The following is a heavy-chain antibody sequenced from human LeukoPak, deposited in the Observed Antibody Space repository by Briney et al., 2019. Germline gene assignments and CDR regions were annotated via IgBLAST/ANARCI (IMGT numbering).Heavy chain of an antibody. J-gene: IGHJ2*01. V-gene: IGHV4-4*09. CDR1: GDSISNYY. CDR2: IYPSGST. D-gene: IGHD3-3*01. Sequence: PSETLSLTCTVSGDSISNYYWSWVQQLPGKGLEWIGYIYPSGSTNYSPSLKSRVTISLDTSKSQFSLNLNSVTAADTAVYYCARHPRPAIHWYFDLWGRGILVTVSS. CDR3: ARHPRPAIHWYFDL.